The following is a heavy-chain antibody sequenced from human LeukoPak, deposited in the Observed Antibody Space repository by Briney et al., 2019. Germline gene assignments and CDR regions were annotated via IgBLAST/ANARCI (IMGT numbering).Heavy chain of an antibody. CDR1: GFTVISTY. V-gene: IGHV3-48*03. CDR3: AREVPAGDCSSTSWSGDDGLDY. CDR2: ISSSGSTI. D-gene: IGHD2-2*01. Sequence: GGSLRLSCAASGFTVISTYMAWVRQAPGKGLEWGSYISSSGSTIYYADSVKGRFTISRDNAKNSLYLQMNSLRAEDTAVYYCAREVPAGDCSSTSWSGDDGLDYWGQGTLVTVSS. J-gene: IGHJ4*02.